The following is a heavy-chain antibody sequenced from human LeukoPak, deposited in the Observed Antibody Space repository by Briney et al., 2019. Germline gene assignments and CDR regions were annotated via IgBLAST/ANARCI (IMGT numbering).Heavy chain of an antibody. D-gene: IGHD3-10*01. CDR1: GGSIRGYY. CDR2: IYSSGST. Sequence: SETLSLTCNVSGGSIRGYYWSWIRQPPGRGLEWIGYIYSSGSTNYNPSLKSRVTMSVDTSKNQFSLKVSSVTAADTAVYYCARVFDSGSQAYFYYMDVWGKGTTVTISS. J-gene: IGHJ6*03. V-gene: IGHV4-59*01. CDR3: ARVFDSGSQAYFYYMDV.